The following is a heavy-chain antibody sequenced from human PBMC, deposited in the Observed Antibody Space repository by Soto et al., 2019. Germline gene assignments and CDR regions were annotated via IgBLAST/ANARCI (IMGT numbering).Heavy chain of an antibody. V-gene: IGHV3-30*03. Sequence: QVQLVESGGGVVQPGRSLRLSCAVSGFTVSTYGMHWVRQAPGKGLEWVAVLSRDGGTKYYADSVKGRFTIFRDNSRNTLFLEMNSLRGDDMAVYYCTGEVASGYWGQGTLVTVSS. CDR3: TGEVASGY. J-gene: IGHJ4*02. D-gene: IGHD2-8*02. CDR1: GFTVSTYG. CDR2: LSRDGGTK.